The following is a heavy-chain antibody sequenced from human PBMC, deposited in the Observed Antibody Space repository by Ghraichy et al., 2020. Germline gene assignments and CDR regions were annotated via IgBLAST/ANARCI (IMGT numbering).Heavy chain of an antibody. D-gene: IGHD2/OR15-2a*01. CDR2: IKQDGSVK. V-gene: IGHV3-7*03. Sequence: GGSLRLSCAASGFIFTNYWMTWVRQAPGKGLEWVANIKQDGSVKYYVDSVKGRFTISRDNAKNSVYLQMNSLRAEDTAVDYCVRASDPPRRAGGFFDALDVWGQGTMVTVSA. J-gene: IGHJ3*01. CDR1: GFIFTNYW. CDR3: VRASDPPRRAGGFFDALDV.